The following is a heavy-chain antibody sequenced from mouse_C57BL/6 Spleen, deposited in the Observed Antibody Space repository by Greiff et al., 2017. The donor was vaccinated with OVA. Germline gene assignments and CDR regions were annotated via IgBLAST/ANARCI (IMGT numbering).Heavy chain of an antibody. CDR2: IYPGDGDT. V-gene: IGHV1-82*01. D-gene: IGHD2-2*01. CDR1: GYAFSSSW. Sequence: QVQLQQSGPELVKPGASVKLSCTASGYAFSSSWMNWVKQRPGKGLEWIGRIYPGDGDTNYNGKFKGKATLTADKSASTAYMQLSSLTSEDSAVYYCAYYGYDDAMDYWGQGTSVTVSS. J-gene: IGHJ4*01. CDR3: AYYGYDDAMDY.